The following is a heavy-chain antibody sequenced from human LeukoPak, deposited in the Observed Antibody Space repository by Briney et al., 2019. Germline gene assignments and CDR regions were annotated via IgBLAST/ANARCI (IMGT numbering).Heavy chain of an antibody. CDR2: IYSSGST. V-gene: IGHV3-53*01. D-gene: IGHD6-6*01. CDR3: ARDPYTSSSGRDYYYYMDV. J-gene: IGHJ6*03. Sequence: GGSLRLSCAASGFTFSSYEMNWVRQAPGKGLEWVSVIYSSGSTYYADSVKGRFTISRDNSKNTLYLQMNSLRAEDTAVYYCARDPYTSSSGRDYYYYMDVWGKGTTVTVSS. CDR1: GFTFSSYE.